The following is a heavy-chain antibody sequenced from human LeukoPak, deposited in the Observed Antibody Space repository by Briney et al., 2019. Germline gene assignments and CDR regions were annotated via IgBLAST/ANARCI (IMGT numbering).Heavy chain of an antibody. Sequence: GGSLRLSCAASGFTFSSYSMNWVRQAPGKGLEWVSSISSSSSYIYYADSVKGRFTISRDNSKNTLYLQMNSLRAEDTAVYYCAKGDPGAILARAFDYWGQGTLVTVSS. J-gene: IGHJ4*02. V-gene: IGHV3-21*04. CDR3: AKGDPGAILARAFDY. CDR2: ISSSSSYI. D-gene: IGHD1-26*01. CDR1: GFTFSSYS.